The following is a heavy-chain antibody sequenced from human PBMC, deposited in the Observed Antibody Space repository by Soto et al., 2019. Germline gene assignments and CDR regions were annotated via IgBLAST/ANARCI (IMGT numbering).Heavy chain of an antibody. CDR1: GFTFSSYG. J-gene: IGHJ6*02. D-gene: IGHD3-22*01. Sequence: GPLRLSCAASGFTFSSYGMHWVRQAPGKGLEWVAVISYDGSNKYYADSVKGRFTISRDNSKNTLYLQMNSLRAEDTAVYYCAKGSVVDELYYYYGMDVWGQGTTVTVSS. CDR3: AKGSVVDELYYYYGMDV. CDR2: ISYDGSNK. V-gene: IGHV3-30*18.